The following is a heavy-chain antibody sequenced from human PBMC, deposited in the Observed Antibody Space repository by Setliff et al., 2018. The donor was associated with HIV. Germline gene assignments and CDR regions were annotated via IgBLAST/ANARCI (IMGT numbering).Heavy chain of an antibody. CDR2: ISDSGGTP. CDR1: GFIFSAYA. V-gene: IGHV3-23*01. Sequence: GGSLRLSCAASGFIFSAYAMSWVRQGPEKGLEWVSAISDSGGTPYYADSVKGRFTISRDNSKNTLYLQMNSLRAEDTAKYYCVKDWGADASKPWLSYWGQGTLVTVSS. CDR3: VKDWGADASKPWLSY. D-gene: IGHD3-22*01. J-gene: IGHJ4*02.